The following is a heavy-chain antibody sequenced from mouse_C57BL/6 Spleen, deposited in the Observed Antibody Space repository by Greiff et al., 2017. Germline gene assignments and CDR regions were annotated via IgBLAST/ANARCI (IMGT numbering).Heavy chain of an antibody. V-gene: IGHV5-17*01. Sequence: EVMLVESGGGLVKPGGSLKLSCAASGFTFSDYGMHWVRQAPEKGLEWVAYISSGSSTIYYADTVKGRFTISRDNAKNTLFLQMTSLRSEDTAMYYCARPGGYDWNYAMDYWGQGTSVTVSS. CDR1: GFTFSDYG. J-gene: IGHJ4*01. CDR2: ISSGSSTI. CDR3: ARPGGYDWNYAMDY. D-gene: IGHD2-2*01.